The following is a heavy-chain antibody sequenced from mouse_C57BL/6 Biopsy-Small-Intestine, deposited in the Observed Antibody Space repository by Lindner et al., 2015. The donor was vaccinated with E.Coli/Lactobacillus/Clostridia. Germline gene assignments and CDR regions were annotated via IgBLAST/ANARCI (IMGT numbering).Heavy chain of an antibody. J-gene: IGHJ4*01. CDR3: TSGALLSMDY. V-gene: IGHV1-15*01. CDR1: GFNIKDDY. CDR2: IDPETGGT. Sequence: VQLQESGAELVRPGASVKLSCTASGFNIKDDYMHWVEQTPVHGLEWIGAIDPETGGTAYNQKFKGKAILTADKSSSTAYMELRSLTSEDTAVYYCTSGALLSMDYWGQGTSVTVSS. D-gene: IGHD2-10*01.